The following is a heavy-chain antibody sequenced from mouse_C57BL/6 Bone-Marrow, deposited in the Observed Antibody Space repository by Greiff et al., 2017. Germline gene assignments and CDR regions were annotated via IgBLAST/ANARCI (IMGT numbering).Heavy chain of an antibody. Sequence: QVQLQQSGAELVRPGTSVKVSCKASGYAFTNYLIEWVKQRPGQGLEWIGVINPGSGGTNYNEKFKGKATLTADKSSSTAYMQLSSLTSEDSAVYFCARCTTVVARYFDVWGTGTTVTVSS. J-gene: IGHJ1*03. CDR2: INPGSGGT. V-gene: IGHV1-54*01. CDR3: ARCTTVVARYFDV. CDR1: GYAFTNYL. D-gene: IGHD1-1*01.